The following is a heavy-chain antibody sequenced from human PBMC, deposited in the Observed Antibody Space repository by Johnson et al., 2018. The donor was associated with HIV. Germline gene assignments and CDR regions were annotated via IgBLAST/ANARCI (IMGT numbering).Heavy chain of an antibody. V-gene: IGHV3-74*02. CDR1: GFTFRTYW. J-gene: IGHJ3*01. CDR2: IYNDGSRT. D-gene: IGHD2-21*01. CDR3: AKVDCGGDTCAGFVPFKL. Sequence: VQLVESGGGVVQPGGSLRLSCAASGFTFRTYWMVWVRQVPGKRPVWVARIYNDGSRTSYADSVKGRFTISRDNAKNTVDLQMNSLRVEDTAVYYCAKVDCGGDTCAGFVPFKLWGQGTLVTVSS.